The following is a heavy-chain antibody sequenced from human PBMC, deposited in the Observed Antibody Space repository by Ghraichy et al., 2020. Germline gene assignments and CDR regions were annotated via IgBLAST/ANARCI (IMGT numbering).Heavy chain of an antibody. D-gene: IGHD3-3*01. J-gene: IGHJ4*02. V-gene: IGHV3-33*01. Sequence: GGSLRLSCAASGFSFSSYGMNWVRQAQGRGLEWVAVLWSDGSKVYYADSVKGRFTISRDNSKTTLYLQMNSLRAEDTAMYYCARDMSTIYGVVSPFDSWGQGTLVTVYS. CDR2: LWSDGSKV. CDR3: ARDMSTIYGVVSPFDS. CDR1: GFSFSSYG.